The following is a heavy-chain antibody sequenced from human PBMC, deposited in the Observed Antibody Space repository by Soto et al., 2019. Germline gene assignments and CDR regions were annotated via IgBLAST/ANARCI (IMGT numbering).Heavy chain of an antibody. CDR1: GFTFSDYY. Sequence: GGSLRFSCAASGFTFSDYYMSWIRQAPGKGLEWVSYISSSGSTIYYADSVKGRFTISRDNAKNSLYLQMNSLRAEDTAVYYCAREAYSSSWSPDAFDIWGQGTMVTVSS. J-gene: IGHJ3*02. CDR3: AREAYSSSWSPDAFDI. CDR2: ISSSGSTI. V-gene: IGHV3-11*01. D-gene: IGHD6-13*01.